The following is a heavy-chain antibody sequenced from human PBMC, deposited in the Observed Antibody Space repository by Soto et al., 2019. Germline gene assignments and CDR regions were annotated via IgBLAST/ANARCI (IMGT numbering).Heavy chain of an antibody. J-gene: IGHJ4*02. V-gene: IGHV1-18*01. Sequence: QVQLVQSGAEVKKPGASVKVSCKASGYNFTSYGISWVRQAPGQGHEWMGWISAYNGNKKYAQKFQGRVTMTTDTSTSTAYMELRSLRSDDTAVYYCARDLNLGLAAGWGQGTLVTVSS. CDR2: ISAYNGNK. CDR3: ARDLNLGLAAG. CDR1: GYNFTSYG. D-gene: IGHD6-13*01.